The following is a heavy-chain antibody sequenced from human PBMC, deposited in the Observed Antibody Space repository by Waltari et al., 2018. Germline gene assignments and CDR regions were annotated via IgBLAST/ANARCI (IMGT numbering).Heavy chain of an antibody. D-gene: IGHD3-10*01. CDR1: GYTLTDLS. V-gene: IGHV1-24*01. Sequence: QVQLVQSGAEVKKPGASVKVSCKVSGYTLTDLSMHWVRQAPGKGLEWMVGFCAEDGETIYEKKFQGRVTMTEEKSTDTAYMELSSLRSEDTAVYYGATDAAVTFGGMDVWGQGTTVTVSS. CDR3: ATDAAVTFGGMDV. CDR2: FCAEDGET. J-gene: IGHJ6*02.